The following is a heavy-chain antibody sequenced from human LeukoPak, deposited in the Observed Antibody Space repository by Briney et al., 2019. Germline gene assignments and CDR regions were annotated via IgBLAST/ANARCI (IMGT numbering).Heavy chain of an antibody. CDR3: ARGLYYYGSGGNWFDP. Sequence: PGRCLRLFRAASGFFFRSHWMYWVSHAPGKGLVEVAGIYSDWRSKNYADSVKGRFTISRDNAKNTLYLQMNSLRAEDTAVYYCARGLYYYGSGGNWFDPWGQGTLVTVSS. J-gene: IGHJ5*02. D-gene: IGHD3-10*01. CDR1: GFFFRSHW. CDR2: IYSDWRSK. V-gene: IGHV3-74*01.